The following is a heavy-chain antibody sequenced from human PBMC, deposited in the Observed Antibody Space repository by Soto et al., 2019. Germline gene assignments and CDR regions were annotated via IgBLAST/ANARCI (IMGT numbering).Heavy chain of an antibody. V-gene: IGHV5-51*01. J-gene: IGHJ4*02. Sequence: HGESLKISCKGSGYSFTSYWIGWVRQMPGKGLEWMGIIYPGDSDTRYSPSFQGQVTISADKSISTAYLQMNSLRAEDTAVYYCARGAPSSSWYVDVFDYWGQGTLVTVSS. D-gene: IGHD6-13*01. CDR1: GYSFTSYW. CDR3: ARGAPSSSWYVDVFDY. CDR2: IYPGDSDT.